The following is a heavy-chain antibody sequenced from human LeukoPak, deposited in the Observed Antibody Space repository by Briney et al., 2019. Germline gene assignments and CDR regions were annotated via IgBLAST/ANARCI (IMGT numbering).Heavy chain of an antibody. V-gene: IGHV3-48*01. CDR1: GFTFSSYS. J-gene: IGHJ4*02. Sequence: PGGSLRLSCAASGFTFSSYSMNWVRQAPGKGLEWVSYISSSSSTIYYADSVKGRFTTSRDNAKNSLYLQMNSLRAEDTAVYYCAKALIVVVPAAPDYWGQGTLVTVSS. D-gene: IGHD2-2*01. CDR2: ISSSSSTI. CDR3: AKALIVVVPAAPDY.